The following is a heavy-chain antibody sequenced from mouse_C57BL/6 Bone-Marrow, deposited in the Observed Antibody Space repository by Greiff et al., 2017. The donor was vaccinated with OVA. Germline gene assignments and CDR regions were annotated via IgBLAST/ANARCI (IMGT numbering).Heavy chain of an antibody. Sequence: EVKLVESGAELVRPGASVKLSCTASGFNIKDDYMHWVKQRPEQGLEWIGWIDPENGDTEYASKFQGKATITADTSSNTAYLQLSSLTSEDTAVYYCTPSYYWYFDVWGTGTTVTVSS. J-gene: IGHJ1*03. D-gene: IGHD1-1*01. CDR1: GFNIKDDY. CDR2: IDPENGDT. CDR3: TPSYYWYFDV. V-gene: IGHV14-4*01.